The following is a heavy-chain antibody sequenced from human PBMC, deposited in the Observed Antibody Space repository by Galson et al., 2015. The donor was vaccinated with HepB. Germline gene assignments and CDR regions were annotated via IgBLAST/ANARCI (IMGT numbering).Heavy chain of an antibody. D-gene: IGHD7-27*01. J-gene: IGHJ4*02. CDR3: ARDRLGIMEGFDY. V-gene: IGHV3-33*01. CDR1: GFTFSSHA. Sequence: SLRLSCAASGFTFSSHAMHWVRQAPGKGLEWVTGLWYDGSNKYYADSVKARFTISRDNSKNTVYLQMNSLRAEDTAVYHCARDRLGIMEGFDYWGQGSLVTVAS. CDR2: LWYDGSNK.